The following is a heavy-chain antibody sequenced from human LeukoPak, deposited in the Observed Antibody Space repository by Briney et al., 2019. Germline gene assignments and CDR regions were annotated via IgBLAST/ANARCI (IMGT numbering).Heavy chain of an antibody. D-gene: IGHD6-19*01. CDR2: ISWNSGSI. CDR1: GFTFDDYA. V-gene: IGHV3-9*01. CDR3: AKSLVYSSGWYYFDY. J-gene: IGHJ4*02. Sequence: GRSLRLFCAASGFTFDDYAMHWVRQAPGKGLEWVSGISWNSGSIGYADSVKGRFTISRDNAKNSLYLQMNSLRAEDTALYYCAKSLVYSSGWYYFDYWGQGTLVTVSS.